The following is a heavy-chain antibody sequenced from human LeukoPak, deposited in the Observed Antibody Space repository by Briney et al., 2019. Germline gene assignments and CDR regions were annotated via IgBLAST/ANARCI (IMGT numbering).Heavy chain of an antibody. J-gene: IGHJ4*02. D-gene: IGHD1-1*01. Sequence: PSETLSLTCTLSGGSITSSSYYSGWISQPPGKGLEWIGSIYYSGSTYYNPSLKSRVTISVDTSKNQFSLKLSSVTAADTAVYYCASEGVRQFDYWGQGTLVTVSS. V-gene: IGHV4-39*07. CDR3: ASEGVRQFDY. CDR1: GGSITSSSYY. CDR2: IYYSGST.